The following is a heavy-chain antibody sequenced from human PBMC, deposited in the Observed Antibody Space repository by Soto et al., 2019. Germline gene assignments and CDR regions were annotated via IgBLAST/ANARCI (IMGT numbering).Heavy chain of an antibody. CDR3: ARGGEVVPPAILWFDP. D-gene: IGHD2-2*02. J-gene: IGHJ5*02. Sequence: SVKVSCKASGGTFSSYAISWVRQAPGQGLEWMGGIIPIFGTANYAQKFQGRVTITADESTSTAYMELSSLRSEDTAVYYCARGGEVVPPAILWFDPWGQGTLVTVSS. V-gene: IGHV1-69*13. CDR2: IIPIFGTA. CDR1: GGTFSSYA.